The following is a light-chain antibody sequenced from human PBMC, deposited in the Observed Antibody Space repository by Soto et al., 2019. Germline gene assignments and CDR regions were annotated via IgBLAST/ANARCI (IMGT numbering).Light chain of an antibody. CDR3: SSYASSRYV. V-gene: IGLV2-14*01. CDR1: SSDVGDYNY. Sequence: QSALTQPASVSGSPGQSITISCTGTSSDVGDYNYVSWYQHHPGKAPKLMIYEVSNRPSGVSHRFSGSKSGNTASLTISGLQAEDEADYYCSSYASSRYVFGTGTQLTVL. CDR2: EVS. J-gene: IGLJ1*01.